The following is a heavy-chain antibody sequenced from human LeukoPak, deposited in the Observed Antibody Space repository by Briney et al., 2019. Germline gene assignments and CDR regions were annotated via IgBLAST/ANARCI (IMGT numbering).Heavy chain of an antibody. CDR3: ARGYNSGTYSTGYFGP. D-gene: IGHD3-10*01. CDR2: IYSGGST. J-gene: IGHJ5*02. V-gene: IGHV3-66*01. Sequence: GGSLRLSCAASGFTVSSSYMSWVRQAPGRGLDWVSVIYSGGSTHYAGSVKGRFTISRDDSKNTVFLQMNSLRAEDTAMYYCARGYNSGTYSTGYFGPWGQGTQVIVSS. CDR1: GFTVSSSY.